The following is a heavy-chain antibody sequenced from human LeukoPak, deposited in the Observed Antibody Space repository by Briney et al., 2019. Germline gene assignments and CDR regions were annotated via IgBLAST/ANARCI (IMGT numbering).Heavy chain of an antibody. CDR2: ISAYNGNT. J-gene: IGHJ4*02. V-gene: IGHV1-18*03. CDR1: GYTFTSYG. D-gene: IGHD3-10*01. CDR3: ARVLLWFGEYYPDY. Sequence: ASVKLSCKASGYTFTSYGISWVRQAPGQGLEWMGWISAYNGNTNYAQKLQGRVTMTTDTSTSTAYMELRSLRSDDMAVYYCARVLLWFGEYYPDYWGQGTLVTVSS.